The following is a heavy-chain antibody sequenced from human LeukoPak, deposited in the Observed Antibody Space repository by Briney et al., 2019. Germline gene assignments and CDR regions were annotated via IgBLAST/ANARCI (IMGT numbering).Heavy chain of an antibody. V-gene: IGHV3-48*01. Sequence: PGGSLRLSCAASGFTFSSYSMNWVRQAPGKGLEWVSYISSSSSTIYYADSVKGRFTISRDNAKNSLYLQMNSLRAEDTAVYYCASPGYCSSTSCLRNWYFDLWGRGTLVTVSS. J-gene: IGHJ2*01. CDR2: ISSSSSTI. CDR1: GFTFSSYS. D-gene: IGHD2-2*01. CDR3: ASPGYCSSTSCLRNWYFDL.